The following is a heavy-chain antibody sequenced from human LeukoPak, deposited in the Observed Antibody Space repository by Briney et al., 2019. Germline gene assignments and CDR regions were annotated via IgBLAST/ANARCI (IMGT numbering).Heavy chain of an antibody. V-gene: IGHV3-64*01. CDR3: ARGLCSRASCNGGY. Sequence: GGSLRLSCAASGFTFSNYVMVWVRQAPGKGLEYVSAISSHGGSTYYANSVKGRFTISRDNSKNTLYLQMGSLRAEDMAVYYCARGLCSRASCNGGYWGEGNQGTVSS. J-gene: IGHJ4*02. D-gene: IGHD2-15*01. CDR1: GFTFSNYV. CDR2: ISSHGGST.